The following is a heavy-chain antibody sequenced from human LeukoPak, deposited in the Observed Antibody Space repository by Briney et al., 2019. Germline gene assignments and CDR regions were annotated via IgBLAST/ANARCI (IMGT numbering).Heavy chain of an antibody. CDR1: GGSISSYY. V-gene: IGHV4-59*01. Sequence: SETLSLTCTVSGGSISSYYWSWIRQPPGKGLEWIGYIYYSGSTNYNPSLKSRVTISVDTSKNQFSLRLSSVTAADTAVYYCARDFHFDYWGQGTLVTVSS. J-gene: IGHJ4*02. CDR3: ARDFHFDY. CDR2: IYYSGST.